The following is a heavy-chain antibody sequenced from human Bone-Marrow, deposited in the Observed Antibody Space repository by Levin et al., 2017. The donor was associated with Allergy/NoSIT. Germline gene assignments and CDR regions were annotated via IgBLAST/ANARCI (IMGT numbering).Heavy chain of an antibody. CDR2: INPNSGGT. D-gene: IGHD3-3*01. J-gene: IGHJ6*02. V-gene: IGHV1-2*02. Sequence: ASVKVSCKASGYTFTGYYMHWVRQAPGQGLEWMGWINPNSGGTNYAQKFQGRVTMTRDTSISTAYMELSRLRSDDTAVYYCATRGDLITIFGVVNKNYGMDVWGQGTTVTVSS. CDR3: ATRGDLITIFGVVNKNYGMDV. CDR1: GYTFTGYY.